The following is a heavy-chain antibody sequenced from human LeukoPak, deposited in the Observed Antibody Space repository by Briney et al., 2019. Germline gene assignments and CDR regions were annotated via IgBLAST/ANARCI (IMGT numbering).Heavy chain of an antibody. CDR2: IKEDGSDK. J-gene: IGHJ4*02. V-gene: IGHV3-7*03. D-gene: IGHD1-26*01. Sequence: GGSLRLSCAASGFTFSSFWMSWVRQAPGKGLEWVANIKEDGSDKNYVDSVKGRFTISRDNSKNTLYLQMNSLRAEDTAVYYCARDNPSGTDYWGQGTLVTVSS. CDR3: ARDNPSGTDY. CDR1: GFTFSSFW.